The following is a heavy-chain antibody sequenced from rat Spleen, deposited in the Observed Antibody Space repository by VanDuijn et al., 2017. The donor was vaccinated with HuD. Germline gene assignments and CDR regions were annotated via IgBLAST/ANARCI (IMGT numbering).Heavy chain of an antibody. CDR2: IIYDGSRT. CDR3: ATAGTTNWFAY. V-gene: IGHV5S10*01. J-gene: IGHJ3*01. D-gene: IGHD1-5*01. Sequence: EVQLVESGGGLVQPGRSMKLSCAASGFTFSSFPMAWVRQAPTKGLEWVATIIYDGSRTYYRDSVKGRFTISRDNAKSTLYLQMDSLRSEDTATYYCATAGTTNWFAYWGQGTLVTVSS. CDR1: GFTFSSFP.